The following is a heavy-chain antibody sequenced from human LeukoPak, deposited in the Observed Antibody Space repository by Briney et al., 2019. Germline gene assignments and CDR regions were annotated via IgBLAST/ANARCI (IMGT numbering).Heavy chain of an antibody. V-gene: IGHV4-59*01. CDR3: ARDVVGTVDY. Sequence: PSETLSLTCTVSGGISSSYYWSWIRQPPGKELEWIGYIYYSGSTNYNPSLKSRVAISVDTSKNQFSLKLSSVTAADTAVYYCARDVVGTVDYWGQGTLVTVSS. D-gene: IGHD2-2*01. J-gene: IGHJ4*02. CDR2: IYYSGST. CDR1: GGISSSYY.